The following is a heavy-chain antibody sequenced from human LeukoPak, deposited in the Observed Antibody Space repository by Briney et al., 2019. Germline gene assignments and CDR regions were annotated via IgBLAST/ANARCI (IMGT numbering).Heavy chain of an antibody. J-gene: IGHJ4*02. Sequence: GGSLRLSCAASGFTFSSYSMNWVRQAPGKGLEWVSSISSSSSYIYYADSVKGRFTISRDNAKNSLYMQMNSLRAEDTAVYYCASIQSSSWYHYFDYWGQGTLVTVSS. CDR2: ISSSSSYI. D-gene: IGHD6-13*01. CDR1: GFTFSSYS. CDR3: ASIQSSSWYHYFDY. V-gene: IGHV3-21*06.